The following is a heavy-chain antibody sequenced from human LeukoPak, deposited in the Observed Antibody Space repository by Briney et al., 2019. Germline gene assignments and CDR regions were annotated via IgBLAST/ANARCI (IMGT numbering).Heavy chain of an antibody. D-gene: IGHD5-12*01. CDR2: ISGSGGST. J-gene: IGHJ4*02. V-gene: IGHV3-23*01. CDR3: ASEQGVEDIVATIPPIGYY. CDR1: GFTFSSYA. Sequence: GGSLRLSCAASGFTFSSYAMSWVRQAPGKGLEWVSAISGSGGSTYYADSVKGRFTISRDNSKNTLYLQMNSLRAEDTAVYYCASEQGVEDIVATIPPIGYYWGQGTLVTVSS.